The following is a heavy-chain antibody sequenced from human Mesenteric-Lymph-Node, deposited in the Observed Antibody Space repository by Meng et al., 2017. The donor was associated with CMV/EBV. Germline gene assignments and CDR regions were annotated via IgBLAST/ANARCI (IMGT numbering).Heavy chain of an antibody. J-gene: IGHJ4*02. CDR2: VRFDGGDE. D-gene: IGHD3-9*01. CDR3: ATGAGILYDIDF. Sequence: GGSLRLSCTASGFTFNSYGIHWVRQAPGKGLEWVAFVRFDGGDEHFADSVKGRFTISRDNSKSTLYLHMNNLRADDSAVYYCATGAGILYDIDFWGQGTLVTVSS. CDR1: GFTFNSYG. V-gene: IGHV3-30*02.